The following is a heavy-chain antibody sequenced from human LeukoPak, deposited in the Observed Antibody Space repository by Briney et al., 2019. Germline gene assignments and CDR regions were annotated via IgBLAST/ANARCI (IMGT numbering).Heavy chain of an antibody. D-gene: IGHD5-24*01. J-gene: IGHJ3*01. Sequence: GSSVKVPCKASGGTFSSYAISWVRQAPGQGLEWMGGIIPIFGTANYAQNFQGRVTITADESTSTAYMELSSVRSEDTAVYYCASSITPDPPADWGQGTMVTVSS. CDR3: ASSITPDPPAD. CDR2: IIPIFGTA. V-gene: IGHV1-69*01. CDR1: GGTFSSYA.